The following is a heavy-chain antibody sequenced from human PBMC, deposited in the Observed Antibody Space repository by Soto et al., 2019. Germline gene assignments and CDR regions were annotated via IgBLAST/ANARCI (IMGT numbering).Heavy chain of an antibody. CDR2: IYHSGST. J-gene: IGHJ4*01. CDR3: ARGSYSDYRHFDY. CDR1: GGSISSGGYS. V-gene: IGHV4-30-2*01. D-gene: IGHD5-12*01. Sequence: SETLSLTCAVSGGSISSGGYSWSWIRQPPGKGLEWIGYIYHSGSTYYNPSLKSRVTISVDRSKNQFSLKLSSVTAADTAVYYCARGSYSDYRHFDYWGHGTLVTVSS.